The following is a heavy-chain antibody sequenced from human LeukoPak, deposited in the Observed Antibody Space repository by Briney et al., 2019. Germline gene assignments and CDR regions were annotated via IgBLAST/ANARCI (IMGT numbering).Heavy chain of an antibody. D-gene: IGHD2-2*01. V-gene: IGHV4-34*01. CDR3: ARGLDIVVVPAARGVYYFDY. CDR2: INHSGST. Sequence: SETLSLTCAVYGGSFSGYYWSWIRQPPGKGLEWIWEINHSGSTNYNPSLKSRVTISVDTSKNQFSLKLSSVTAADTAVYYCARGLDIVVVPAARGVYYFDYWGQGTLVTVSS. J-gene: IGHJ4*02. CDR1: GGSFSGYY.